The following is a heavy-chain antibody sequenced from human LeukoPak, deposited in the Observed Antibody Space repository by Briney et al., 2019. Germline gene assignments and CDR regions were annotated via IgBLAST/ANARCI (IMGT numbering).Heavy chain of an antibody. J-gene: IGHJ5*02. CDR1: GGSISRYY. D-gene: IGHD2-2*01. CDR2: IYYSGST. Sequence: PSETLSLTCTVSGGSISRYYWSWIRQPPGKGLEWIGYIYYSGSTNYNPSLKSRVTMLVDTSKNQFSLKLSSVTAADTAVYYCARDIPRYCSSTSCSVEGGGHNWFDPRGQGTLVTVSS. CDR3: ARDIPRYCSSTSCSVEGGGHNWFDP. V-gene: IGHV4-59*01.